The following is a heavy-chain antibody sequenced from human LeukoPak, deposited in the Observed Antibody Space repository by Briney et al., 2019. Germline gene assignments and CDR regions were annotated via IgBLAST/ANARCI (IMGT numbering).Heavy chain of an antibody. J-gene: IGHJ3*02. CDR3: VRGNYDNRGYSNAFDI. CDR2: TYYNGNT. D-gene: IGHD3-22*01. CDR1: GASISSSY. V-gene: IGHV4-59*01. Sequence: SGTLSLTCTVSGASISSSYWSWIRQPPGKRLEWVGYTYYNGNTNSNPSLKSRVTISADTSKNRFSLKLSSVTAADTAIYYCVRGNYDNRGYSNAFDIWGQGTMVTVSS.